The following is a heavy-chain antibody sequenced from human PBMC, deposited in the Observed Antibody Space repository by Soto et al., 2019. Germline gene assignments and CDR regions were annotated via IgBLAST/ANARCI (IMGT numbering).Heavy chain of an antibody. J-gene: IGHJ4*02. CDR1: GYTFTSYG. V-gene: IGHV1-18*04. CDR3: ARDPPRRYSYGQGLDY. Sequence: HVQLVQSGAEVKKPGASVKVSCKASGYTFTSYGISWVRQAPGQGLEWMGWISTYNGNTNYAQKLQCRVTMTTDTSTSTAYMEVRSLRSDDTAVYYCARDPPRRYSYGQGLDYWGQGTLVTVSS. CDR2: ISTYNGNT. D-gene: IGHD5-18*01.